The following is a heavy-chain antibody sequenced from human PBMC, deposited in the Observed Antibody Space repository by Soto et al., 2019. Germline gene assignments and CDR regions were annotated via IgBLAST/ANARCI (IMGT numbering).Heavy chain of an antibody. Sequence: QVQLQESGPGLVKPSGTLSLTCAVSSGSISSSNWWSWVRQPPGKGLAWIGEIYHSGSTNYNPSLKSRVTISVDKSKNQFSLKLSSVTAADTAVYYCAREMGYCSGGSCYLTSGWFDPWGQGTLVTVSS. CDR2: IYHSGST. CDR1: SGSISSSNW. V-gene: IGHV4-4*02. CDR3: AREMGYCSGGSCYLTSGWFDP. D-gene: IGHD2-15*01. J-gene: IGHJ5*02.